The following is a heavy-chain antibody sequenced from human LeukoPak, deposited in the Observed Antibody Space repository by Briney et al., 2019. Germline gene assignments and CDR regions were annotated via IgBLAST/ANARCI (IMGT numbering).Heavy chain of an antibody. D-gene: IGHD3-10*01. Sequence: GGSLRLSCAASGFTFDDYGMSWVRQAPGKGLEWVSRINSDGSSTSYADSVKGRFTISRDNAKNTLYLQMNSLRAEDTAVYYCARFISGLLDYWGQGTLVTVSS. CDR3: ARFISGLLDY. CDR1: GFTFDDYG. CDR2: INSDGSST. J-gene: IGHJ4*02. V-gene: IGHV3-74*01.